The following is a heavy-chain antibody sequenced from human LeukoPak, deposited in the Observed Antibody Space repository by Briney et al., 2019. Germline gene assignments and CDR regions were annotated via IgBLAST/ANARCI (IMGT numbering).Heavy chain of an antibody. Sequence: AAVKVSCKASGYPFTGYYMHWVRQAPGQGLEWMGWINPNSGGTNYAQNFQGRVTMTRDTSISTAYMELSRLRSDDTALYYCARAVQQLAIFLDYWGQGTLLTISS. V-gene: IGHV1-2*02. CDR1: GYPFTGYY. D-gene: IGHD6-13*01. J-gene: IGHJ4*02. CDR2: INPNSGGT. CDR3: ARAVQQLAIFLDY.